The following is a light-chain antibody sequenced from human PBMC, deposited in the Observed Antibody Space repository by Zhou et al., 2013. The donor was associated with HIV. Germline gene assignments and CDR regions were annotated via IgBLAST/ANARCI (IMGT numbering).Light chain of an antibody. CDR2: GAS. CDR3: QQYGSSRLI. V-gene: IGKV3-20*01. CDR1: QSVSSNY. J-gene: IGKJ4*01. Sequence: EFVLTQSPGTLSLSPGERATLSCRTSQSVSSNYLAWYQQKPGQAPRLLIYGASSRATGIPDRFSGSGSGTDFTLTISKLEPEDFAVYYCQQYGSSRLIFGGGPRWRSN.